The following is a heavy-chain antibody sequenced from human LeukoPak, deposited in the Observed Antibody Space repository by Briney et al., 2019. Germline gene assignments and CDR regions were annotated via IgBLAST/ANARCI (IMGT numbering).Heavy chain of an antibody. J-gene: IGHJ4*02. CDR2: MEQDGTEK. CDR1: GFTFSGYW. V-gene: IGHV3-7*01. CDR3: ARGGYCSSTSCYNGRTDY. D-gene: IGHD2-2*02. Sequence: GGSLRLSCAASGFTFSGYWITWVRPAPGKGPDWVANMEQDGTEKYCVDSVKGRFTISRDNARNSLYLQMNNLRAEDTAVYYCARGGYCSSTSCYNGRTDYWGQGTLVTVSS.